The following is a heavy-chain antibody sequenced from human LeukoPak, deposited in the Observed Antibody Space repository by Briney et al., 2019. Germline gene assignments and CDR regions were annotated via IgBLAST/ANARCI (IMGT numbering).Heavy chain of an antibody. CDR1: GGTFSSYA. V-gene: IGHV1-69*05. D-gene: IGHD5-18*01. Sequence: ASVKVSCKASGGTFSSYAISWVRQAPGQGLEWMGRIIPIFGTANYAQKFQGRVTITTDESTSTAYMELSSLRSEDTAVYYCATRSKTAMVFLGYWGQGTLVTVSS. J-gene: IGHJ4*02. CDR2: IIPIFGTA. CDR3: ATRSKTAMVFLGY.